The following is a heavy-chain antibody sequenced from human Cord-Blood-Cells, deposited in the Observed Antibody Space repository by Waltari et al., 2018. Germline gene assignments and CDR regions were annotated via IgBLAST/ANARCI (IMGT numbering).Heavy chain of an antibody. D-gene: IGHD2-2*01. CDR2: IIPIFGTA. J-gene: IGHJ6*02. CDR3: ARGDYCSSTSCSGWFYYGMDV. CDR1: GGTFSSYA. V-gene: IGHV1-69*01. Sequence: GSSVKVSCKASGGTFSSYAISWVRQAPGQGLEWMGGIIPIFGTANYPQKFQGRVTITADESTSTAYMELSSLRSEDTAVYYCARGDYCSSTSCSGWFYYGMDVWGQGTTVTVSS.